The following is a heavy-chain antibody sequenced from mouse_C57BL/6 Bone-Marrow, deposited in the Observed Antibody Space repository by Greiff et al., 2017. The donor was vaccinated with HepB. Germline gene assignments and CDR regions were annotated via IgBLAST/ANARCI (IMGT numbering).Heavy chain of an antibody. CDR2: INPYNGGT. CDR3: ARGFAY. CDR1: GYTFTDYY. V-gene: IGHV1-19*01. J-gene: IGHJ3*01. Sequence: EVQLVESGPVLVKPGASVKLSCKASGYTFTDYYMNWVKQSHGKSLEWIGVINPYNGGTSYNQKFKGKATMTVDKSSSTAYMELNSLTSEDSAVYYCARGFAYWGQGTLVTVSA.